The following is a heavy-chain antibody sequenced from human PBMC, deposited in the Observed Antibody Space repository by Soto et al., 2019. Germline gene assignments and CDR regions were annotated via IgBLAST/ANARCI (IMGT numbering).Heavy chain of an antibody. CDR2: ISSSSSYI. V-gene: IGHV3-21*01. Sequence: EVQLVESGGGLVKPGGSLRLSCAASGFTFSSYSMNWVRQAPGKGLEWVSSISSSSSYIYYADSVKGRFTISRDNAKNSPYLQMNSLRAEDTAVYYCARAGSLRYQRPTLYYFDYWGQGTLVTVSS. CDR3: ARAGSLRYQRPTLYYFDY. J-gene: IGHJ4*02. CDR1: GFTFSSYS. D-gene: IGHD1-1*01.